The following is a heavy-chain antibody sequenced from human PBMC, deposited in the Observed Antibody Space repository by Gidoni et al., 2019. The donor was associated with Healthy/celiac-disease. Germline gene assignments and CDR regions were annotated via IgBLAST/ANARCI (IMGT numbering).Heavy chain of an antibody. CDR2: IYPGDSDT. CDR1: GYSFTSYW. V-gene: IGHV5-51*01. Sequence: EVQLVQSGAEVKKPGESLKISCKGSGYSFTSYWIGWVRQMPGKGLEWMGIIYPGDSDTRYSPSFQGQVTISADKSISTAYLQWSSLKASDTAMYYCARHLHSYDFWRKLTPGGMDVWGQGTTVTVSS. CDR3: ARHLHSYDFWRKLTPGGMDV. D-gene: IGHD3-3*01. J-gene: IGHJ6*02.